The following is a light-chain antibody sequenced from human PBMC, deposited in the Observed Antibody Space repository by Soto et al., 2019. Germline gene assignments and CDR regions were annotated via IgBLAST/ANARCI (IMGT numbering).Light chain of an antibody. V-gene: IGLV2-14*03. Sequence: QSALTQPASVSGSPGQSITFSCTGTSSDVGDYNYVSWYQQHPGKAPKLMIYDVNKRPSGVSNRFSGSKSGNTASLTSSGLQAEDEADYYCTSYTSSSTLVVFGGGTKLTVL. CDR2: DVN. J-gene: IGLJ3*02. CDR1: SSDVGDYNY. CDR3: TSYTSSSTLVV.